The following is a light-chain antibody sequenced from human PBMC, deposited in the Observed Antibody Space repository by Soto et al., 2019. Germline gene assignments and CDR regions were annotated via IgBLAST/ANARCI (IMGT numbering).Light chain of an antibody. Sequence: QSALTQPASVSGTPGQSITISCPGTSSDVGAYNYVSWYQQHPGKAPKLMIYDVSHRPSGVSHRFSGSKSGNTASLTISGLQAEDEADYYCGSYTTSSNYVCGTGTKVTV. J-gene: IGLJ1*01. CDR2: DVS. CDR3: GSYTTSSNYV. V-gene: IGLV2-14*01. CDR1: SSDVGAYNY.